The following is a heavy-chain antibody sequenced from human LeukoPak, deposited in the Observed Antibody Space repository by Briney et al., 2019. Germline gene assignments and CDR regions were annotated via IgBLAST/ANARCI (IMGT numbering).Heavy chain of an antibody. CDR2: IRLDERQK. J-gene: IGHJ4*02. CDR3: AKSRGIYDNSGWRTYDY. D-gene: IGHD6-19*01. Sequence: GGSLRPSCEASGFYFSSYGMHWVRQAPGQRLEWVALIRLDERQKYYLDSVKDRFLVSRDNSKNTVSLEMNSLRAEDTAVYYCAKSRGIYDNSGWRTYDYWGQGTLVTVSS. CDR1: GFYFSSYG. V-gene: IGHV3-30*02.